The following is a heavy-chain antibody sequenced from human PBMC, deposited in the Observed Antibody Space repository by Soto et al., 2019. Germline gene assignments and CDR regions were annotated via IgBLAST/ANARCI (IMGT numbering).Heavy chain of an antibody. CDR1: GFTFSSYG. Sequence: GGSLRLSCAASGFTFSSYGMHWVRQAPGKGLEWVAVIWYDGSNKYYADSVKGRFTISRDNSKNTLYLQMNSLRAEDTAVYYCASSSSDALLPFDYWGQGTLVTVSS. V-gene: IGHV3-33*01. J-gene: IGHJ4*02. D-gene: IGHD6-6*01. CDR3: ASSSSDALLPFDY. CDR2: IWYDGSNK.